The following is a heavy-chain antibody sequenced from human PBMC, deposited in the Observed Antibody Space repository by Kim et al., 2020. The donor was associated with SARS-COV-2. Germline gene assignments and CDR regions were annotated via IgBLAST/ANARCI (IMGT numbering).Heavy chain of an antibody. CDR3: ARVGENYDILTGYHYYYGMDV. CDR2: IWYDGSNK. J-gene: IGHJ6*02. D-gene: IGHD3-9*01. V-gene: IGHV3-33*01. CDR1: GFTFSSYG. Sequence: GGSLRLSCAASGFTFSSYGMHWVRQAPGKGLEWVAVIWYDGSNKYYADSVKGRFTISRDNSKNTLYLQMNSLRAEDTAVYYCARVGENYDILTGYHYYYGMDVWGQGTTVTVSS.